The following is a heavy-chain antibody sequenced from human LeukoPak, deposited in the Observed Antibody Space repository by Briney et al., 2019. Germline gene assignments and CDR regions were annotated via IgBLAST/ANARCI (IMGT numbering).Heavy chain of an antibody. V-gene: IGHV1-18*01. CDR3: ARAFFPYYDSSGPSEY. CDR1: GYTFTSYG. D-gene: IGHD3-22*01. Sequence: ASVKVSCTASGYTFTSYGISWVRQAPGQGLEWMGWISAYNGNTNYAQKLQGRVTMTTDTSTSTAYMELRSLRSDDTAVYYCARAFFPYYDSSGPSEYWGQGTLVTVSS. CDR2: ISAYNGNT. J-gene: IGHJ4*02.